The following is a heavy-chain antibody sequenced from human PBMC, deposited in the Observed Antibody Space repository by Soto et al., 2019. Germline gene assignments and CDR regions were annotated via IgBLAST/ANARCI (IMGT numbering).Heavy chain of an antibody. Sequence: QVQLVQSGAEVKKPGASVKVSCKASGYTFGTHAISWVRQAPGQGLEWLGWISTYSGNTNYAQKLQGRVTMTIDTSTSTAYMELRSLTSDDTAMYYGARGGGSYSHHYGMDVWGQGTTVTVSS. D-gene: IGHD1-26*01. CDR3: ARGGGSYSHHYGMDV. CDR2: ISTYSGNT. CDR1: GYTFGTHA. J-gene: IGHJ6*02. V-gene: IGHV1-18*01.